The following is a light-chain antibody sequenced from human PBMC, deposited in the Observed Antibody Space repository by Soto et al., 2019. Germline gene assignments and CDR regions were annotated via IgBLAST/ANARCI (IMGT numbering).Light chain of an antibody. CDR2: DVS. Sequence: QSALAQPASVSGSRGQSITISCTGTSSDVGRYNYVSWFQQHPGKVPKLIIYDVSNWPSGVSDRFSGSKSGNTASLTISGLQPEDEADYYCSSFTSSSTFDFGTGTKLTVL. J-gene: IGLJ1*01. V-gene: IGLV2-14*03. CDR1: SSDVGRYNY. CDR3: SSFTSSSTFD.